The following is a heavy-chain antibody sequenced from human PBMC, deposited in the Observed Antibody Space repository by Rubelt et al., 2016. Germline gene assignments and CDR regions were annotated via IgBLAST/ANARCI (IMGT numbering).Heavy chain of an antibody. V-gene: IGHV1-2*06. D-gene: IGHD2-15*01. CDR1: GYTFTGYY. Sequence: QVQLVQSGAEVKKPGASVKVSCKASGYTFTGYYMHWVRQAPGQGLEWLGRINPHSGGTNYEKKFQGRVTMTRATAIRPADMGVSRLGADDTAVYYCARDRRGRGGVVAATSFDYWGQGTLVTVSS. J-gene: IGHJ4*02. CDR2: INPHSGGT. CDR3: ARDRRGRGGVVAATSFDY.